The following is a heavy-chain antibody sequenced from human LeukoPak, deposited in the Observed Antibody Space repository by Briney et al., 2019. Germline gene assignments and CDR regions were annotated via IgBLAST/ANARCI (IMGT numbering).Heavy chain of an antibody. CDR3: AGEPYDILAGYGESLIDY. CDR2: INHSGST. V-gene: IGHV4-34*01. D-gene: IGHD3-9*01. Sequence: PSETLSLTCTVYGGSFSAYYWTWIRQPPGKGLEWIGEINHSGSTNYNPSLKSRVTISVDTSKNQFSLKLSSVTAADTAVYYCAGEPYDILAGYGESLIDYGGQGTLVTVPS. J-gene: IGHJ4*02. CDR1: GGSFSAYY.